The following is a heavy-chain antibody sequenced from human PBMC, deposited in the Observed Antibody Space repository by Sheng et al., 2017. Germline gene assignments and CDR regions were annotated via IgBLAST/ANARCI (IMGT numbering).Heavy chain of an antibody. CDR2: ISSSGSSI. J-gene: IGHJ6*02. Sequence: EVQLVESGGGLVQPGGSLRLSCAASGFTFSSYEMNWVRQAPGKGLEWVSYISSSGSSIYYADSVKGRFTISRDNAKNSLHLQMNSLRAEDTAVYYCARDSGSSNYYYYGMDVWGQGTTVTVSS. D-gene: IGHD1-26*01. CDR1: GFTFSSYE. CDR3: ARDSGSSNYYYYGMDV. V-gene: IGHV3-48*03.